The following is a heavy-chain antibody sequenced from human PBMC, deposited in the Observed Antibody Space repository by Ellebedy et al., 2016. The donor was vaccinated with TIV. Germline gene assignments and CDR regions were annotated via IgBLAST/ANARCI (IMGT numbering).Heavy chain of an antibody. CDR1: AFTFKNYA. CDR3: AKLLDGSYTLYYFDS. J-gene: IGHJ4*02. CDR2: LTGSGSSS. V-gene: IGHV3-23*01. D-gene: IGHD3-3*01. Sequence: PGGSLRLSCAASAFTFKNYAMTWVRRAPGKGLEWVSTLTGSGSSSYYADSVRGRFTISRDNSRNTLYLQMNNLRAEDTAIYYCAKLLDGSYTLYYFDSWGQGTLVTVSS.